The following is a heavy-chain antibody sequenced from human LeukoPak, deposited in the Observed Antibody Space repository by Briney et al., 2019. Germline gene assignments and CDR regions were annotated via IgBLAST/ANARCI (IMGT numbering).Heavy chain of an antibody. D-gene: IGHD3-3*01. J-gene: IGHJ4*02. V-gene: IGHV1-3*01. CDR3: ARAVPYDFWSGYEYYFDY. CDR1: GYTFTSYA. CDR2: VNAGNGNT. Sequence: ASVRVSCKASGYTFTSYAIHWVRQAPGQGLEWMGWVNAGNGNTRYSQKFQGRVTITRDTSASTAYMELSSLRSEDTAVYYCARAVPYDFWSGYEYYFDYWGQGTLVTVSS.